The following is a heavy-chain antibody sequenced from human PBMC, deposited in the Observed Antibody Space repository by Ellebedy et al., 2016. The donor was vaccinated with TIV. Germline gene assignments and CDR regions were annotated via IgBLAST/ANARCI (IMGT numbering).Heavy chain of an antibody. V-gene: IGHV3-48*01. J-gene: IGHJ3*02. D-gene: IGHD1-26*01. Sequence: GESLNISXAASGFTFSSYNMNWVRPAPGTGLEWVSYISSSSGTIYYADSVKGRFTISRDNGKKSLYLQMHSLGVEDTALYYCARGSFDALDIWGQGTMVTVAS. CDR1: GFTFSSYN. CDR3: ARGSFDALDI. CDR2: ISSSSGTI.